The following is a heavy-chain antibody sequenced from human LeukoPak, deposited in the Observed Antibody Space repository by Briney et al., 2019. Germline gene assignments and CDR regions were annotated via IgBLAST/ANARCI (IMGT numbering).Heavy chain of an antibody. J-gene: IGHJ4*02. CDR3: ARVPISTTARGYFDY. CDR2: IYYSGST. Sequence: SETLSLTCTVSGGSISSYYWSWIRQPPGKGLEWIGYIYYSGSTTYNPSLKSRVTMSVDTSKNKFSLKLNSLTAADTAVYYCARVPISTTARGYFDYWGQGTLGTVSS. V-gene: IGHV4-59*12. CDR1: GGSISSYY. D-gene: IGHD4-17*01.